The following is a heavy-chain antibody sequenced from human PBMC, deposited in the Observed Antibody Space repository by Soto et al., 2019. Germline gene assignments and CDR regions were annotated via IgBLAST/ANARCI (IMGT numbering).Heavy chain of an antibody. Sequence: QVRLVESGGGVVQPGRSLRLSCTASGFSFSSYAMYWFRQPPGKGLEWVAVISHDGINKHYADSVKGRVTVSRDNSNHSLELQLNSLRGEDTAMYYCARDMYSSDYFVKWFELWGQGTLVTVSS. CDR3: ARDMYSSDYFVKWFEL. D-gene: IGHD6-19*01. CDR1: GFSFSSYA. J-gene: IGHJ5*02. CDR2: ISHDGINK. V-gene: IGHV3-30-3*01.